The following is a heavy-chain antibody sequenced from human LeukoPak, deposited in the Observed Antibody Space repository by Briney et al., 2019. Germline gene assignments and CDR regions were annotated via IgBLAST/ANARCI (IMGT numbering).Heavy chain of an antibody. J-gene: IGHJ4*02. CDR1: GFTFSSYA. CDR2: ISGSGGST. D-gene: IGHD4-17*01. CDR3: ARVLWNGDYPRFDY. V-gene: IGHV3-23*01. Sequence: GGSLRLSCAAAGFTFSSYAMSWVRQAPGKGLEWVSAISGSGGSTYYADSVKGRFTISRDNSKNTLYLQMNSLRAEDTAVYYCARVLWNGDYPRFDYWGQGTLVTVSS.